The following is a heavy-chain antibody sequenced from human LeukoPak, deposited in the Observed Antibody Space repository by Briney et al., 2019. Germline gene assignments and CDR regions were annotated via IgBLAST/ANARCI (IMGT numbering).Heavy chain of an antibody. Sequence: PGGSLRLSCAASGFTFSSYAMSWVRQAPGKGLEWVSAISGSGGSTYYADSVKGRFTISRDNSKNTLYLQMNSLRAKDTAVYYCAIWGYSSGRSRTRPGDYWGQGTLVTVSS. D-gene: IGHD6-19*01. J-gene: IGHJ4*02. CDR2: ISGSGGST. CDR1: GFTFSSYA. V-gene: IGHV3-23*01. CDR3: AIWGYSSGRSRTRPGDY.